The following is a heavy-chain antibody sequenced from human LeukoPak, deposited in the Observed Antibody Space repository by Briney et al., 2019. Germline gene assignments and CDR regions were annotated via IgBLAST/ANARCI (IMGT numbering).Heavy chain of an antibody. CDR3: AKLVGSAWYYDSSGYYYGTLGAFDI. CDR1: GFTFSSYA. D-gene: IGHD3-22*01. V-gene: IGHV3-23*01. CDR2: ISGSGGST. Sequence: PGGSLRLSCAASGFTFSSYAMSWVRQAPGKGLEWVSAISGSGGSTYYADSVKGRFTISRDNSKNTLYLQMNSLRAEDTAVYYCAKLVGSAWYYDSSGYYYGTLGAFDIWGQGTMVTVSS. J-gene: IGHJ3*02.